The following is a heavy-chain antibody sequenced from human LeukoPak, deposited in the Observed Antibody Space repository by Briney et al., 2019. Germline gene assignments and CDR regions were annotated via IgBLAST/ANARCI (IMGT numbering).Heavy chain of an antibody. Sequence: GGSLRLSCAASGFTVSGNYMSWVRQAPGKGLEWVSVIYSGGSTYYADSVKGRFTISRDNSKNTLYLQMNSLRAEDTAVYYCARDTYSSSWYSGGYYYYYGMDVWGQGTTVTVSS. D-gene: IGHD6-13*01. J-gene: IGHJ6*02. CDR1: GFTVSGNY. CDR3: ARDTYSSSWYSGGYYYYYGMDV. V-gene: IGHV3-53*01. CDR2: IYSGGST.